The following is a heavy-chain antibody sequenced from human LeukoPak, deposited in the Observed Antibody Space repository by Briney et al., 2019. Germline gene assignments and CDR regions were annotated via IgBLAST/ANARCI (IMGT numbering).Heavy chain of an antibody. Sequence: SETLSLTCTVSGGSISSYYWSWIRQPPGKGLEWIGEINHSGSTNYNPSLKSRVTISVDTSKNQFSLKLSSVTAADTAVYYCARTTEGYCRGRSCYSYYYYMDVWGKGTTVTVSS. CDR1: GGSISSYY. V-gene: IGHV4-34*01. J-gene: IGHJ6*03. CDR2: INHSGST. CDR3: ARTTEGYCRGRSCYSYYYYMDV. D-gene: IGHD2-15*01.